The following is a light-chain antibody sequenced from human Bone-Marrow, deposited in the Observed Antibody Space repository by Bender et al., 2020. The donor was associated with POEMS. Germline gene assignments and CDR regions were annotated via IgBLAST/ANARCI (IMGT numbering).Light chain of an antibody. V-gene: IGLV1-44*01. J-gene: IGLJ3*02. CDR2: SNN. CDR1: SSNIGSNT. CDR3: QSYDNSLGGWV. Sequence: QSVLTRPPSASGTPGQSVTISCSGSSSNIGSNTVNWYQQLPGSAPKFLIHSNNQRPSGVPDRFSGSKSGTSASLAITGLQAEDEGDYYCQSYDNSLGGWVFGGGTKLTVL.